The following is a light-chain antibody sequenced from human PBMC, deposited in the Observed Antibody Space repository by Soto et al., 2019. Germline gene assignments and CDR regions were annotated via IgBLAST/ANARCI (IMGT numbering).Light chain of an antibody. Sequence: IQLTQSPSSLSASVGDRVTITCRASQGISNSLAWYQQKPGKAPKLLMYLASTLQSGVPARFSGSGSGTNFTLTICSLQPEDFATYYCQQLIRFPTKFGQGTKVEIK. J-gene: IGKJ1*01. CDR2: LAS. CDR3: QQLIRFPTK. V-gene: IGKV1-9*01. CDR1: QGISNS.